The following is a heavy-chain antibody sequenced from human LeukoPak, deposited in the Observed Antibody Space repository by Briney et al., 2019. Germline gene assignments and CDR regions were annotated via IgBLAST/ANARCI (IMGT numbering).Heavy chain of an antibody. V-gene: IGHV3-30*18. D-gene: IGHD3-16*01. CDR2: ISFDGSNK. J-gene: IGHJ5*02. Sequence: SGGSLRLSCAVSGFTFSSYGMHWVRQAPGKGLEWVAVISFDGSNKYYTDSVKGRFTISRDNSKNTLYLQMNSLRAEDTAVYYCAKLGARDRNWIDPWGQGTLVTVSS. CDR1: GFTFSSYG. CDR3: AKLGARDRNWIDP.